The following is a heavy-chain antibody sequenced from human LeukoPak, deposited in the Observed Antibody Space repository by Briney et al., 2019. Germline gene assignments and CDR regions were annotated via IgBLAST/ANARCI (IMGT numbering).Heavy chain of an antibody. CDR2: INHSGST. CDR1: GGSISSYY. V-gene: IGHV4-34*01. D-gene: IGHD3-9*01. Sequence: SETLSLTCTVSGGSISSYYWSWIRQPPGKGLEWIGEINHSGSTNYNPSLKSRVTISVDTSKNQFSLKLSSVTAADTAVYCCASGSAYDILTGYYGYWGQGTLVTVSS. CDR3: ASGSAYDILTGYYGY. J-gene: IGHJ4*02.